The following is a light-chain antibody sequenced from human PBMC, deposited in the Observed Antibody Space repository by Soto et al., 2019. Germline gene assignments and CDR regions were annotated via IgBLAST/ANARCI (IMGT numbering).Light chain of an antibody. CDR2: GAS. CDR1: QSVSTN. V-gene: IGKV3-15*01. CDR3: QQYNNWPRT. J-gene: IGKJ1*01. Sequence: EIVITQSPATLSVSPGASATPSCKASQSVSTNLAWYQQKPGQVPRVLIYGASTRATEIPARFSGSGSGTEFTLTIDSLQSEDFAVYYCQQYNNWPRTLGQGTKVDI.